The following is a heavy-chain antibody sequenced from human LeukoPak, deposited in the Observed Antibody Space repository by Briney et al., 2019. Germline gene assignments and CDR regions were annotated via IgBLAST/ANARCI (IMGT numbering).Heavy chain of an antibody. CDR3: ARDTYCSGGRCYSRVGH. D-gene: IGHD2-15*01. Sequence: GASVKVSCKASGYTFTNYPMNWVRQAPGQGLEWMGWINTNTGNPTYAQGFTERFVFSWDTSVNTAYLQINSLKPEDTAVYFCARDTYCSGGRCYSRVGHWGQGTVVTVSS. V-gene: IGHV7-4-1*02. CDR1: GYTFTNYP. J-gene: IGHJ5*02. CDR2: INTNTGNP.